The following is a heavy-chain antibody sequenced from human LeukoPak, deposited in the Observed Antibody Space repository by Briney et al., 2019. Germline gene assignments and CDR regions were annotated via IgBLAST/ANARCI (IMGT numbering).Heavy chain of an antibody. D-gene: IGHD3-10*01. CDR1: GFTFSSYW. V-gene: IGHV3-7*01. CDR3: AKGGNVLLWFGELHAFDI. CDR2: IKQDGSEK. Sequence: PGGSLRLSCAASGFTFSSYWMSWVRQAPGKGLEWVANIKQDGSEKYYVDSVKGRFTISRDNSKNTLYLQMNSLRAEDTAVYYCAKGGNVLLWFGELHAFDIWGQGTMVTASS. J-gene: IGHJ3*02.